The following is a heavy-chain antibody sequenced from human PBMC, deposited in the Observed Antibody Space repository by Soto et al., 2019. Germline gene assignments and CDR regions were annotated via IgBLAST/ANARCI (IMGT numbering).Heavy chain of an antibody. CDR2: ISANSGDT. D-gene: IGHD1-7*01. J-gene: IGHJ4*02. CDR3: ARAGASNWNYVSSSS. V-gene: IGHV1-18*04. CDR1: GYNFAGSG. Sequence: ASVQVSCKASGYNFAGSGFIWVRQAPGQGLEWMGWISANSGDTNYAQNLQGRVTMTTDTSTSTAYMELRSLTSDDTAVYYCARAGASNWNYVSSSSWGQGTLVTVSS.